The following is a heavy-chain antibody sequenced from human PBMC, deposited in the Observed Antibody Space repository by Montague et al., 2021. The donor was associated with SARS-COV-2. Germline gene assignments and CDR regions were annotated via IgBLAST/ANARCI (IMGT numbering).Heavy chain of an antibody. CDR2: INHSGST. D-gene: IGHD2-2*01. CDR3: ARARQDVVVPALGIGAYYQYYYMDV. J-gene: IGHJ6*03. V-gene: IGHV4-34*01. CDR1: GXSFSGYY. Sequence: SETLSLTCAVYGXSFSGYYWSWIRQPPGKGLEWIGEINHSGSTNYNPSXKSRVTISVDTFQNQFSLKLSSVTAADTAVYYCARARQDVVVPALGIGAYYQYYYMDVWGKGTTVTVSS.